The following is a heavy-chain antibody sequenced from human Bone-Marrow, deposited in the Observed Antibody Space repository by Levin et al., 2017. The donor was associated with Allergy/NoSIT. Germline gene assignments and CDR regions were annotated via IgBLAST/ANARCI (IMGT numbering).Heavy chain of an antibody. D-gene: IGHD2-2*01. Sequence: GGSLRLSCAASGFTFSSYAMHWVRQAPGKGLEWVAVISYDGSNKYYADSVKGRFTISRDNSKNTLYLQMNSLRAEDTAVYYCARELRYCSSTSCPYYYYGMDVWGQGTTVTVSS. J-gene: IGHJ6*02. CDR3: ARELRYCSSTSCPYYYYGMDV. CDR2: ISYDGSNK. CDR1: GFTFSSYA. V-gene: IGHV3-30*04.